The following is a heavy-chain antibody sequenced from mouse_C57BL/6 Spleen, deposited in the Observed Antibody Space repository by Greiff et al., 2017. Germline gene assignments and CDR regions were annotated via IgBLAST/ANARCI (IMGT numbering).Heavy chain of an antibody. CDR3: AIHYGYPYYYAMDY. Sequence: EVQLQQSGPVLVKPGASVKMSCKASGYTFTDYYMNWVKQSHGKSLEWIGVINPYNGGTSYNQKFKGKATLTVDKSSSTAYMELNSLTSDDSAVYYCAIHYGYPYYYAMDYWGQGTSVTVSS. V-gene: IGHV1-19*01. J-gene: IGHJ4*01. CDR1: GYTFTDYY. CDR2: INPYNGGT. D-gene: IGHD2-2*01.